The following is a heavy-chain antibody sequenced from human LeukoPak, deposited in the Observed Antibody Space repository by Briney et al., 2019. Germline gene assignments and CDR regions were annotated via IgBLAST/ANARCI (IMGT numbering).Heavy chain of an antibody. CDR1: GGSISSGSYY. CDR3: ARDGDYVSPPA. CDR2: IYTSGST. D-gene: IGHD4-17*01. V-gene: IGHV4-61*02. J-gene: IGHJ5*02. Sequence: SETLSLTCTVSGGSISSGSYYWSWIRQPAGKGLEWIGRIYTSGSTNYNPSLKSRVTISVDTSKNQFSLKLTSVTAADTAVYYCARDGDYVSPPAWGPGTLVTVSS.